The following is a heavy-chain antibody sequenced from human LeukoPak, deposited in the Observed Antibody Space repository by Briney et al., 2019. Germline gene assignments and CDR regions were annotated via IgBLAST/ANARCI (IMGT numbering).Heavy chain of an antibody. CDR2: ISAYNGNT. CDR3: ASTIFGVVSDDY. Sequence: ASVKVSCKAFGYTFTSYGISWVRQAPGQGLEWMGWISAYNGNTNYAQKLQGRVTMTTDTSTSTAYMELRSLRSDDTAVYYCASTIFGVVSDDYWGQGTLVTVSS. J-gene: IGHJ4*02. V-gene: IGHV1-18*01. D-gene: IGHD3-3*01. CDR1: GYTFTSYG.